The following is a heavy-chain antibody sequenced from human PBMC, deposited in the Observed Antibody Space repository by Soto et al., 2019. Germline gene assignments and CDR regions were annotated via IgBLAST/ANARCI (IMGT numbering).Heavy chain of an antibody. D-gene: IGHD6-6*01. J-gene: IGHJ6*02. CDR3: ASYSGRIATRLTNYYYFGLYV. V-gene: IGHV3-48*03. CDR2: LSSSGHTI. CDR1: GLTFSGYE. Sequence: PGGYLRLSCAASGLTFSGYEMNWVRQAPGKGLEWFSYLSSSGHTIYYADSVKGRLTISRDNATNSMYLQLNSPRAEHTAVYYCASYSGRIATRLTNYYYFGLYVWGQGTTLTVSS.